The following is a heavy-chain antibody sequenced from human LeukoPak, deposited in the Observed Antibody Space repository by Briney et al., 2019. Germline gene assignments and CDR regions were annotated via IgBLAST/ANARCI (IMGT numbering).Heavy chain of an antibody. CDR1: GYSFTSYW. J-gene: IGHJ5*02. CDR3: ARGPESLYYDSSGYYFP. Sequence: GESLKISCKGSGYSFTSYWIGWVRQMPGKGLEWMGIIYPGDSDTRYSPSFQGQVTISADKSISTAYLQWSSLKASDTAMYYCARGPESLYYDSSGYYFPWGQGTLVTVSS. V-gene: IGHV5-51*01. D-gene: IGHD3-22*01. CDR2: IYPGDSDT.